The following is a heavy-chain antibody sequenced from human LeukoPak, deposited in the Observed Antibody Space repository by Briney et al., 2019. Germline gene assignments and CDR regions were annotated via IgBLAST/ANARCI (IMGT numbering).Heavy chain of an antibody. Sequence: GRSLRLSCAASGFTFSDYGMHWVRQAPGKGLEWVALISYDGGNKFYADSVRDRFTISRDNSKNTLFLQMNSLRIEDTAVYYCAKVFEVWGARRPKDYWGQGTLVIVSS. CDR1: GFTFSDYG. J-gene: IGHJ4*02. D-gene: IGHD3-10*01. V-gene: IGHV3-30*18. CDR3: AKVFEVWGARRPKDY. CDR2: ISYDGGNK.